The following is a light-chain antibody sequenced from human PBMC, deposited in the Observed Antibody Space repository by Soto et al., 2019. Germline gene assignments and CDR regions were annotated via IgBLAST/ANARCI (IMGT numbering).Light chain of an antibody. CDR1: HTVGTT. J-gene: IGKJ1*01. V-gene: IGKV3-11*01. Sequence: IELTQSPAALSVAPGERATLSCWASHTVGTTLNWYQQKPGQAPRLLIYYTSNRATGIPARFSGSGSGTDFTLTISSLAPEDFAIYYCHQRQSWPRTFGQGTKVEIK. CDR3: HQRQSWPRT. CDR2: YTS.